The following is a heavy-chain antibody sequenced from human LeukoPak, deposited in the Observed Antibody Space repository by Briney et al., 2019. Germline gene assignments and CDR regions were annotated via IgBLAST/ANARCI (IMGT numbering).Heavy chain of an antibody. D-gene: IGHD3-10*01. Sequence: GGSLRLSCAASGFTFSTYWMHWVRQAPGKGLVWVSRVNGDGSSTNYADSVKGRFTISRDNAKNTLYLQMNSLRAEDTAVYYCARQWSYGSGSYYPLSYYYYYGMDVWGQGTTVTVSS. CDR3: ARQWSYGSGSYYPLSYYYYYGMDV. V-gene: IGHV3-74*01. CDR1: GFTFSTYW. CDR2: VNGDGSST. J-gene: IGHJ6*02.